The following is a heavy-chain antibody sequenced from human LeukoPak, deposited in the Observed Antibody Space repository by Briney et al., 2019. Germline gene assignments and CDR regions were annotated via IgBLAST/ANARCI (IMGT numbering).Heavy chain of an antibody. V-gene: IGHV3-23*01. J-gene: IGHJ3*02. CDR1: GFTFSAYA. D-gene: IGHD4-17*01. CDR3: ARDPNGDYIGAFDM. Sequence: GGSLRLSCTASGFTFSAYAMMWVRQAPGKGPEWVSAIRGGGVSAFYADSVKGRFTISRDNSKYTLFLQMNSLRAEDTAAYYCARDPNGDYIGAFDMWGPGTMVTVSS. CDR2: IRGGGVSA.